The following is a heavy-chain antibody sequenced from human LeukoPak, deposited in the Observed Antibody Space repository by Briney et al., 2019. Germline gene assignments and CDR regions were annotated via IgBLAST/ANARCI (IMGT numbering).Heavy chain of an antibody. CDR1: GGSISSYY. J-gene: IGHJ4*02. D-gene: IGHD5-18*01. CDR3: ASCGYSYGVDY. CDR2: IYYSGST. Sequence: SETLSLTCTVSGGSISSYYWSWIRQPPGKGLEWIGYIYYSGSTNYNPSLKSRVTISVDTSKNQFSLKLSSVTAADTAVYYCASCGYSYGVDYWGQGTLVTVSS. V-gene: IGHV4-59*08.